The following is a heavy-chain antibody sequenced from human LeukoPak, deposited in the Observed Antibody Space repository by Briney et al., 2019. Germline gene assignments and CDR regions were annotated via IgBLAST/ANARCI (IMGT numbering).Heavy chain of an antibody. Sequence: GGSLRLSCAASGFTFSNYALSWVRQAPGKGLEWVAFIRYDGSNKYYADSVKGRFTISRDNSKNTLYLQMNSLRAEDTAVYYCAKDYVAARPGPIDYWGQGTLVTVSS. J-gene: IGHJ4*02. V-gene: IGHV3-30*02. CDR2: IRYDGSNK. CDR1: GFTFSNYA. D-gene: IGHD6-6*01. CDR3: AKDYVAARPGPIDY.